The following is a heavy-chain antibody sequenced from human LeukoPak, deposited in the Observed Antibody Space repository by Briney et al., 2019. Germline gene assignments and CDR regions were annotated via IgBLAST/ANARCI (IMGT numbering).Heavy chain of an antibody. V-gene: IGHV3-30-3*01. CDR1: GFTFSSYA. Sequence: HPGRSLRLSCAASGFTFSSYAMHWVRQAPGKGLEWVAVISYDGSNKYYADSVKGRFTISRDNSKNTLYLRMNSLRAEDTAVYYCARSGTPLHYDFDYWGQGTLVTVSS. CDR3: ARSGTPLHYDFDY. CDR2: ISYDGSNK. J-gene: IGHJ4*02. D-gene: IGHD3-16*01.